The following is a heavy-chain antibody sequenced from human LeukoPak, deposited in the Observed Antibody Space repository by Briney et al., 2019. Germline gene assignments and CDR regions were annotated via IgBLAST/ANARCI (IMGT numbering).Heavy chain of an antibody. CDR1: GDSISSYY. V-gene: IGHV4-59*08. Sequence: SETLSLTCTVSGDSISSYYWTWIRQPPGKGLEWIGYIFYSGSTNYNPSLKSRVTISVDTSKNQFSLKLTSVTAADTAVYYCARHFFPDVYYYYMDVWGKGTTVTVSS. D-gene: IGHD3-3*01. CDR3: ARHFFPDVYYYYMDV. CDR2: IFYSGST. J-gene: IGHJ6*03.